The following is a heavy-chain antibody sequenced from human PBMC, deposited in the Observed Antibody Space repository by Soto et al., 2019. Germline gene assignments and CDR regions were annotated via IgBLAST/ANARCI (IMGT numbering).Heavy chain of an antibody. Sequence: EVQLVESGGGLVQPGGSLRLSCAASGFTVSSNYMSWVRQAPGKGLEWVSVIYSGGSTYYADSVKGRFTISRDNSKNTLYLQMNSLRAEDTAVYYCAREVVPADMYVGNYYGMDVWGQGTTVTVSS. J-gene: IGHJ6*02. CDR2: IYSGGST. CDR3: AREVVPADMYVGNYYGMDV. CDR1: GFTVSSNY. D-gene: IGHD2-2*01. V-gene: IGHV3-66*01.